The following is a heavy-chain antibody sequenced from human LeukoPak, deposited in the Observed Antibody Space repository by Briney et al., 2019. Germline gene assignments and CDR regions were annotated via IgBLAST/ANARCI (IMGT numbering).Heavy chain of an antibody. D-gene: IGHD2-2*02. CDR1: GFTFDDYA. CDR2: ISWDGGST. Sequence: GGSLRLSCAASGFTFDDYAMHWVRQAPGKGLECVSLISWDGGSTYYADSVKGRFTISRDNSKNSLYLQMNSLRAGDTAVYYCARLWSDTHIDYWGQGTLVTVSS. V-gene: IGHV3-43D*03. J-gene: IGHJ4*02. CDR3: ARLWSDTHIDY.